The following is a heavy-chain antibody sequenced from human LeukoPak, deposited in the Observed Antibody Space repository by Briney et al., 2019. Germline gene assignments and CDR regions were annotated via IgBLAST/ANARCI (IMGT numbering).Heavy chain of an antibody. CDR1: GFTFSKYG. CDR3: ARDRPYYYDSSGSLPEDY. V-gene: IGHV3-21*01. Sequence: GGSLRLSCAASGFTFSKYGMHWVRQAPGKGLEWVSSISSSSSYIYYADSVKGRFTVSRDNAKNSLYLQMNSLRAEDTAVYYCARDRPYYYDSSGSLPEDYWGQGTLVTVSS. CDR2: ISSSSSYI. D-gene: IGHD3-22*01. J-gene: IGHJ4*02.